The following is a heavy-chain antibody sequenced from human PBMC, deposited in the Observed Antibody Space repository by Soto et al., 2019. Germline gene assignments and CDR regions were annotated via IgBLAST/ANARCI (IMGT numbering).Heavy chain of an antibody. J-gene: IGHJ4*02. V-gene: IGHV4-39*01. Sequence: PSETLSLTCTVSGGSIGGSDYYWAWIRQPPGKGLEWIGTIYHTGTAYYNPSLKSRVILSVDTSKNQFSLNLFSASATDTATDYCVDMRGQWRPRDWGQGILVTVSS. CDR3: VDMRGQWRPRD. CDR2: IYHTGTA. D-gene: IGHD6-19*01. CDR1: GGSIGGSDYY.